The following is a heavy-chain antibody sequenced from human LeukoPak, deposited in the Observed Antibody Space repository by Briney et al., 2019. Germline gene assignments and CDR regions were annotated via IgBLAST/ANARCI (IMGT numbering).Heavy chain of an antibody. CDR2: IYYSGST. D-gene: IGHD2-15*01. V-gene: IGHV4-59*01. CDR1: GGSISSYY. J-gene: IGHJ4*02. CDR3: ARGGGLHPFDY. Sequence: SETLSLTCTVSGGSISSYYWSWIQQPPGKGLEWIGYIYYSGSTNYNPSLKSRVTISVDTSKNQFSLKLSSVTAADTAVYYCARGGGLHPFDYWGQGTLVTVSS.